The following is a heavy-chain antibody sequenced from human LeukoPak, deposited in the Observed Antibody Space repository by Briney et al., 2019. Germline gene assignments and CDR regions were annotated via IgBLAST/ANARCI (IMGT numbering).Heavy chain of an antibody. D-gene: IGHD5-24*01. J-gene: IGHJ4*02. V-gene: IGHV3-7*01. CDR3: AREPDGYPQFDY. CDR1: GFTFDTFW. CDR2: IKKDGSEK. Sequence: PGGSLRLSCAASGFTFDTFWMTWVRQAPGKGLEWVATIKKDGSEKYYVDSVKGRFTISRDNSKNTLYLQMNSLRAEDTAVYYCAREPDGYPQFDYWGQGTLVTVSS.